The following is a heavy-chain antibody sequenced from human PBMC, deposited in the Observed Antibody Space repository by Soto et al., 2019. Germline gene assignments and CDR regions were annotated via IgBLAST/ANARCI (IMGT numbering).Heavy chain of an antibody. J-gene: IGHJ3*02. Sequence: PETLSLTCTVSGGSISSYYWSWIRQPPGKGLEWIGYIYYSGSTNYNPSLKSRVTISVDTSKNQFSLKLSSVTAADTAVYYCAIHSIAVDLDDFDIWGQGTMVTVFS. CDR3: AIHSIAVDLDDFDI. D-gene: IGHD6-19*01. V-gene: IGHV4-59*08. CDR2: IYYSGST. CDR1: GGSISSYY.